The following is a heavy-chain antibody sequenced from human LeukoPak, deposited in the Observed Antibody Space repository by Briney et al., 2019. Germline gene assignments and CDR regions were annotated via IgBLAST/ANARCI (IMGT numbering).Heavy chain of an antibody. CDR1: GFTFSDYS. CDR3: ARGAYSSGWAYFDH. CDR2: ISFSVNTK. Sequence: PGGFLRLSCAASGFTFSDYSMNWVRQAPGKGLEWVSYISFSVNTKYYGDSVKGRFTISRDNAKNSLYLHMDSLRAEDTAVYYCARGAYSSGWAYFDHWAREPWSPSPQ. V-gene: IGHV3-48*04. J-gene: IGHJ4*02. D-gene: IGHD6-19*01.